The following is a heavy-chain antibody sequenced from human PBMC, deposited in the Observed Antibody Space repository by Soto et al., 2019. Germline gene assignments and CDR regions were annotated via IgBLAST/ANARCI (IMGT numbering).Heavy chain of an antibody. CDR2: ISGSGGST. CDR1: GFTFSSYA. D-gene: IGHD1-1*01. V-gene: IGHV3-23*01. J-gene: IGHJ5*02. CDR3: AKDIGGLEPIQGWFDP. Sequence: PGGSLRLSCAASGFTFSSYAMSWVRQAPGKGLEWVSAISGSGGSTYYADSVKGRFTISRDNSKNTLYLQMNSLRAEDTAVYYCAKDIGGLEPIQGWFDPWGQGTLVTVSS.